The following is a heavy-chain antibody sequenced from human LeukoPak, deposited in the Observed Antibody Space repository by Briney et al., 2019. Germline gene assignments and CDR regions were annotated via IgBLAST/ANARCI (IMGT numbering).Heavy chain of an antibody. CDR3: AKGSGRLRGDYFDY. CDR2: ISGSGGST. J-gene: IGHJ4*02. V-gene: IGHV3-23*01. Sequence: GGSLRLSCAASGFTFSRYAMSWARQAPGKGLEWVSAISGSGGSTYYADSVKGRFTISRDNSKDTLYLQMNSLRAEDTAVYYCAKGSGRLRGDYFDYWGQGTLVTVSS. CDR1: GFTFSRYA. D-gene: IGHD5-12*01.